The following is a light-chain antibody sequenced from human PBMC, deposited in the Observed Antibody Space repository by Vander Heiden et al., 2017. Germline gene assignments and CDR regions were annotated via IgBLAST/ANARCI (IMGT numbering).Light chain of an antibody. J-gene: IGKJ5*01. CDR3: QQDNNWPPT. CDR1: QSVSSN. V-gene: IGKV3-15*01. CDR2: GAS. Sequence: EIVMTQSPATLSVSPGERATLSCRASQSVSSNLAWYQQKPGQAPRLLIYGASTRATGIPARFSGSGSGTEFTLTLSSLQSEDFAVYYCQQDNNWPPTFGQGTRLEIK.